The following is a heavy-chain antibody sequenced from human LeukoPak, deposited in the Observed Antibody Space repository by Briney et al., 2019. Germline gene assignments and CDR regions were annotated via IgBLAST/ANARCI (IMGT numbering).Heavy chain of an antibody. CDR3: ARRQAGTAHFDY. D-gene: IGHD5-18*01. Sequence: GGSLRLSCAASGFTFISYWMHWVRQAPGKGLLWVSRINSDGSSTSYADSVKGRFTISRDNARNTLYLQMNSLRAEDTVVYYCARRQAGTAHFDYWGQGTLVTVSS. CDR2: INSDGSST. J-gene: IGHJ4*02. V-gene: IGHV3-74*01. CDR1: GFTFISYW.